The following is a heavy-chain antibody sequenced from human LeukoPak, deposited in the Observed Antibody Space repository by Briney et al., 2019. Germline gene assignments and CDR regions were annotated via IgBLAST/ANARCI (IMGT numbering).Heavy chain of an antibody. CDR3: ARDGYSGSYEDWFDP. Sequence: SVKVSCKASGGTFSSYAISWVRQAPGQGLEWMGGIIPIFGTANYAQKFQGRVTITADESTSTAYMELSSLRSEDTAVYYCARDGYSGSYEDWFDPWGQGTLVIVSS. CDR1: GGTFSSYA. CDR2: IIPIFGTA. V-gene: IGHV1-69*01. J-gene: IGHJ5*02. D-gene: IGHD1-26*01.